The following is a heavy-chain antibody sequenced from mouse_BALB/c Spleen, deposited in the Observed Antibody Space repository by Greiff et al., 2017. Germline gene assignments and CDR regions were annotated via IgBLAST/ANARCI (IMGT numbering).Heavy chain of an antibody. CDR3: ARLLWLREIYYAMDY. CDR2: ISYSGST. V-gene: IGHV3-2*02. J-gene: IGHJ4*01. D-gene: IGHD2-2*01. CDR1: GYSITSDYA. Sequence: EVKVEESGPGLVKPSQSLSLTCTVTGYSITSDYAWNWIRQFPGNKLEWMGYISYSGSTSYNPSLKSRISITRDTSKNQFFLQLNSVTTEDTATYYCARLLWLREIYYAMDYWGQGTSVTVSS.